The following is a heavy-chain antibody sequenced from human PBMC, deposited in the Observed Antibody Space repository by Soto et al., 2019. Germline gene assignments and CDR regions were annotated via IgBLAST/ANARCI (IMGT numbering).Heavy chain of an antibody. V-gene: IGHV4-59*01. CDR2: TFYSGGT. J-gene: IGHJ4*02. Sequence: KPSETLSLTCTVSGDSISTYYWSWIRQAPEKGLQWIGYTFYSGGTAYNPSLKSRVTMSLDMSKKQISLNLSSVTTADTATYFCARLQLVHKVIDYWGQGTLVTVSS. CDR1: GDSISTYY. CDR3: ARLQLVHKVIDY. D-gene: IGHD1-1*01.